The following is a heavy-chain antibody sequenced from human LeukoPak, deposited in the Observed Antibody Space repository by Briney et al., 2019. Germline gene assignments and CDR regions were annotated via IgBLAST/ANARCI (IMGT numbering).Heavy chain of an antibody. CDR1: GFTFSSYV. CDR3: AKGPLGYYDSSGYYPYYFDY. J-gene: IGHJ4*02. CDR2: ISDDGINK. D-gene: IGHD3-22*01. V-gene: IGHV3-30-3*01. Sequence: GGSLRLSCAASGFTFSSYVMHWVRQAPGKGLEWVAVISDDGINKYYADSVKGRFTISRDNSKSALFLQLNSLRAEDTAVYYCAKGPLGYYDSSGYYPYYFDYWGQGTLVTVSS.